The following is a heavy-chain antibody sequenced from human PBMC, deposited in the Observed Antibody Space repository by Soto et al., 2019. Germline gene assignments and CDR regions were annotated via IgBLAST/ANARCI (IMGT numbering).Heavy chain of an antibody. D-gene: IGHD5-12*01. Sequence: ASVKVSCKASGGTFSSYTISWVRQAPGQGLEWMGRIIPILGIANYAQKFQGRVTITADKSTSTAYMELSSLRSEDTAVYYCARCGYSGYDYEDGSGYYYYMDVWGKGTTVTVSS. V-gene: IGHV1-69*02. J-gene: IGHJ6*03. CDR1: GGTFSSYT. CDR3: ARCGYSGYDYEDGSGYYYYMDV. CDR2: IIPILGIA.